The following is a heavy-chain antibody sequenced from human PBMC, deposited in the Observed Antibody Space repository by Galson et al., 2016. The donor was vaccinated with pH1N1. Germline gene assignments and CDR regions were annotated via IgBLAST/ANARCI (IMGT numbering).Heavy chain of an antibody. J-gene: IGHJ2*01. D-gene: IGHD3-22*01. CDR3: AREDYYDTDLSDWYFDL. CDR1: GGTFGSYG. Sequence: SVKVSCKASGGTFGSYGINWVRQAPGQGLEWMGGIIPILNITKYAQNFQDRVTNTADESTTTAYMELSSLRSEDTAVYYCAREDYYDTDLSDWYFDLWGRGTLVTVSS. V-gene: IGHV1-69*13. CDR2: IIPILNIT.